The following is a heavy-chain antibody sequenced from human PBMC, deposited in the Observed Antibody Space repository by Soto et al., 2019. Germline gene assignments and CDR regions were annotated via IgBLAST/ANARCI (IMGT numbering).Heavy chain of an antibody. CDR1: GFTFSDYA. CDR2: ISGSGDST. D-gene: IGHD3-10*01. CDR3: ARAPLLWFGIPSPFDY. Sequence: GGSLRLSCAASGFTFSDYAMSWVRQAPGKGLEWVSIISGSGDSTYFADSVKGRFSISRDNSKNTLHLQMTSLRAEDTAVYYCARAPLLWFGIPSPFDYWGQGTLVTVSS. V-gene: IGHV3-23*01. J-gene: IGHJ4*02.